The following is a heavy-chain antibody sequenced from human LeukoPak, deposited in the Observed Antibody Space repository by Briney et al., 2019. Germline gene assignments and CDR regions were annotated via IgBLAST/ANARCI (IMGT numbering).Heavy chain of an antibody. D-gene: IGHD3-10*01. V-gene: IGHV1-46*01. CDR3: ARDSGNMVRGVIKGMDV. CDR1: GYTFTSYY. Sequence: GASVKVSCKASGYTFTSYYMHWVRQAPGQGLEWMGILNPSGGSTSYAQKFQGRVTMTRDTSTSTVYMELSSLRSEDTAVYYCARDSGNMVRGVIKGMDVWGKGTTVTVSS. CDR2: LNPSGGST. J-gene: IGHJ6*04.